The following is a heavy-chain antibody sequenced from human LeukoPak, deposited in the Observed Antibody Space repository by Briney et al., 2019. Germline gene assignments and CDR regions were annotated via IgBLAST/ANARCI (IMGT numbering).Heavy chain of an antibody. CDR3: ASLRVPGDFDY. CDR1: GGSIGSYY. J-gene: IGHJ4*02. CDR2: INHSGSA. Sequence: PSETLSLTCTVSGGSIGSYYWTWIRQPPGRGLEWIGEINHSGSANYNPSLKSRVTISVDTSKNQFSLRLTSVTAADTAVYYCASLRVPGDFDYWGQGTLVTVSS. V-gene: IGHV4-34*01. D-gene: IGHD3-16*01.